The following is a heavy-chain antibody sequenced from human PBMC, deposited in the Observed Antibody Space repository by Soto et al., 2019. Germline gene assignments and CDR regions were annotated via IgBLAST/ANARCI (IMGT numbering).Heavy chain of an antibody. V-gene: IGHV3-23*01. CDR3: PKDNEGSTWYYYGMDV. CDR1: GFTLTRYA. Sequence: GGSLRLSCVGPGFTLTRYAMSWVRQAPGKGLEWVSTMSGSGSVTYYADSVKGRFSISRDSSKNTLYLQMSSLRVEDTAVYYCPKDNEGSTWYYYGMDVWGQGTTVTVSS. CDR2: MSGSGSVT. D-gene: IGHD6-13*01. J-gene: IGHJ6*02.